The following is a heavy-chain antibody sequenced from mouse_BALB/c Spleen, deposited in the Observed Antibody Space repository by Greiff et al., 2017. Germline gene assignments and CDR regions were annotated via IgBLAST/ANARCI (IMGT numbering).Heavy chain of an antibody. D-gene: IGHD1-1*01. J-gene: IGHJ3*01. CDR3: ASVYGSSAY. CDR1: GYTFTSYW. CDR2: INPSNGRT. Sequence: QVQLQQPGAELVKPGASVKLSCKASGYTFTSYWMHWVKQRPGQGLEWIGEINPSNGRTNYNEKFKSKATLTVDKSSSTAYMQLSSLTSEDSAVYYCASVYGSSAYWGQGTLVTVSA. V-gene: IGHV1S81*02.